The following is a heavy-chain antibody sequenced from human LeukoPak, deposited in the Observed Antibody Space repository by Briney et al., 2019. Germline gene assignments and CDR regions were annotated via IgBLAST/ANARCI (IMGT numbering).Heavy chain of an antibody. D-gene: IGHD6-19*01. CDR3: VAGSGFRY. J-gene: IGHJ4*02. Sequence: KPSETLSLTCTASGGSISSSSYYWGWIRQPPGKGLEWIGSIYYSGSTYYNPSLKSRVTISVDTSKNQFSLKLSSVTAADTAVYYCVAGSGFRYWGQGTLVTVSS. CDR1: GGSISSSSYY. CDR2: IYYSGST. V-gene: IGHV4-39*07.